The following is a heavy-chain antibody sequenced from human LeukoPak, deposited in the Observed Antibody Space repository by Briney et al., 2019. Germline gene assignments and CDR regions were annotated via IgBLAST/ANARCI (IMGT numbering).Heavy chain of an antibody. Sequence: ASVKVSCKASGYTFTSYDINWVRQATGQGLEWMGWINPNSGNTGYAQKFQGRVTITRNTYISTAYMELSSLRSEDTAVYYCARGSLRSHYYDSSGYFGDYYYYYMDVWGKGTAVTVSS. CDR1: GYTFTSYD. V-gene: IGHV1-8*03. CDR3: ARGSLRSHYYDSSGYFGDYYYYYMDV. J-gene: IGHJ6*03. D-gene: IGHD3-22*01. CDR2: INPNSGNT.